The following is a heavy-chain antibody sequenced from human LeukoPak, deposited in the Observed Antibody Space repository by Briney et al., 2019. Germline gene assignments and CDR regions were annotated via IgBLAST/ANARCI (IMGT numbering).Heavy chain of an antibody. V-gene: IGHV3-7*01. J-gene: IGHJ6*03. D-gene: IGHD2-15*01. CDR2: IKQDGSEK. Sequence: GGSLRLSCAASGFTFSSYWMSWVRQAPGKGLEWVANIKQDGSEKYYVDSVKGRFTISRDNAKNSLYLQMNSLRAEDTAVYYCARDPRGYCSGGSCYYYYYYYMDVWGKGTTVTISS. CDR3: ARDPRGYCSGGSCYYYYYYYMDV. CDR1: GFTFSSYW.